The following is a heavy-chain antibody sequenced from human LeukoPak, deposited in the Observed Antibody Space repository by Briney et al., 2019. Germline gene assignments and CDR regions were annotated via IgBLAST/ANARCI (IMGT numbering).Heavy chain of an antibody. J-gene: IGHJ4*02. Sequence: PGWSLRLSCAASGFTFSSYGMHWVRQAPGKGLEWVAVISYDGSNKYYADSVKGRFTISRDNSKNTLYLQMNSLRAEDTAVYYCAKDRGYGDYGPFDYWGQGTLVTVSS. V-gene: IGHV3-30*18. CDR2: ISYDGSNK. D-gene: IGHD4-17*01. CDR1: GFTFSSYG. CDR3: AKDRGYGDYGPFDY.